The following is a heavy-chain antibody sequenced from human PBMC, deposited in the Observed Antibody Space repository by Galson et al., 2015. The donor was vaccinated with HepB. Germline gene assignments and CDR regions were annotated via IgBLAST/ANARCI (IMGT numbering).Heavy chain of an antibody. CDR2: ISSSSSYI. CDR1: GFTFSSYS. V-gene: IGHV3-21*01. D-gene: IGHD5-18*01. CDR3: ARDRSPTGYSYAYLDS. J-gene: IGHJ4*02. Sequence: SLRLSCAASGFTFSSYSMNWVRQAPGKGLEWVSSISSSSSYIYYADSVKGRFTISRDNAKNSVYLEMNSLRGEDTAVYYCARDRSPTGYSYAYLDSWGRGTLVTVSS.